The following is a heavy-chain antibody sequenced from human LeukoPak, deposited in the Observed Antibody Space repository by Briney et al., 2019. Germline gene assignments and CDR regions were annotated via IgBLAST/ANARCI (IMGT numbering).Heavy chain of an antibody. Sequence: ASVKVSCKASGYTFTGYYIHWVRQAPGQGLEYMGWINPNSSDTKYAQNFQGRVTMTRDTSISTAYMELSRLRSEDTAVYYCARGDSSSWYYPVFDYWGQGTLVTVSS. CDR3: ARGDSSSWYYPVFDY. CDR2: INPNSSDT. J-gene: IGHJ4*02. V-gene: IGHV1-2*02. CDR1: GYTFTGYY. D-gene: IGHD6-13*01.